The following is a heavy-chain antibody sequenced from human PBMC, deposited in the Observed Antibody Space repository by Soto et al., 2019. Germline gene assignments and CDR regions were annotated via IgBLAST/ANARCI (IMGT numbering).Heavy chain of an antibody. Sequence: SLKISCAASGFTFDDYAMYWVRQTPGKGLEWVSGISWNSGSIGYADSVKGRFTISRDNAKNSLYLQMNSLGGEDTALYYCAKDRSSGPRALFDYWGQGTLVTVSS. CDR3: AKDRSSGPRALFDY. V-gene: IGHV3-9*01. J-gene: IGHJ4*02. D-gene: IGHD6-19*01. CDR1: GFTFDDYA. CDR2: ISWNSGSI.